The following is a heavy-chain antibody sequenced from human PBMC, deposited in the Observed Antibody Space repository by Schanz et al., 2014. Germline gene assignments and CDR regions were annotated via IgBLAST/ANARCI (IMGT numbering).Heavy chain of an antibody. D-gene: IGHD2-2*01. V-gene: IGHV3-30*04. J-gene: IGHJ4*02. CDR2: TSSDGSLK. Sequence: QVQLVESGGGVVQPGRSLRLSCAASGFTFSSYAVHWVRQAPDKGLVWVAVTSSDGSLKYYADSVKGRFTISRDNAKNSLYLQMNSLRAEDTAVYYCERFQSPHQPFDYWGQGTLVTVSS. CDR3: ERFQSPHQPFDY. CDR1: GFTFSSYA.